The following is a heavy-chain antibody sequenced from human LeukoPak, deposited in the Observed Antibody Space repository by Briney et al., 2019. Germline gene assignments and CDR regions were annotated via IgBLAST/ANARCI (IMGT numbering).Heavy chain of an antibody. CDR3: ARDRRVMYYYDSSGPTYFDY. CDR2: TYYSGST. J-gene: IGHJ4*02. D-gene: IGHD3-22*01. Sequence: SETLSLTCTVSGCSISNYHWSWMRHPPGKGLEGIGYTYYSGSTNYNPSLNSRLTISIDTSKNQFSVHLSSVTAADTAVYYCARDRRVMYYYDSSGPTYFDYWGQGTLVTVSS. CDR1: GCSISNYH. V-gene: IGHV4-59*01.